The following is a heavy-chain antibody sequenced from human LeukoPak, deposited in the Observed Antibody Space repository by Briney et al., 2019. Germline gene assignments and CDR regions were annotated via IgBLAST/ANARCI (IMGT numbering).Heavy chain of an antibody. CDR2: IYHSGST. D-gene: IGHD1-26*01. CDR3: ARTIVGSTGYFDY. CDR1: GASISSSDYY. V-gene: IGHV4-39*01. J-gene: IGHJ4*02. Sequence: SETLYLTCTVSGASISSSDYYWDWIRKPPGKGLEWIGNIYHSGSTYYNPSLKSRVTISVHTSKNQLALQLNSVTAADTAVYYCARTIVGSTGYFDYWGQGTLVIVSS.